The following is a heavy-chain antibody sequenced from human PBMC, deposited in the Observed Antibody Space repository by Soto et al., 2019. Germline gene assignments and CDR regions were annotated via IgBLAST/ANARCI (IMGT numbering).Heavy chain of an antibody. J-gene: IGHJ6*02. D-gene: IGHD5-18*01. Sequence: GGSLRLSCAASGFTFSTYAMDWVRQAPGKGLEWVAVISYDGTNKYYADSVRGRFTISRDNSKNTLFLQMNSLRAEDTAVYYCAKDGGGYNYGYVMLDKYYYGMDVWGQGTTVTVSS. CDR3: AKDGGGYNYGYVMLDKYYYGMDV. CDR2: ISYDGTNK. CDR1: GFTFSTYA. V-gene: IGHV3-30*01.